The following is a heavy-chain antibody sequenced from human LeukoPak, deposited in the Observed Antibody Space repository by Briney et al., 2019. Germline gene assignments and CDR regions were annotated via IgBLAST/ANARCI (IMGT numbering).Heavy chain of an antibody. CDR1: GFTFDDYA. V-gene: IGHV3-9*03. D-gene: IGHD6-19*01. Sequence: PGGSLKLSCAASGFTFDDYAMHWVRHAPGKGLEWVSGISWNSGSIGYADSVKGRFTISRDNAKNSLYLQMNSLRAEDMALYYCAKGGQYSSGWDYYFDYWGQGSLVTVSS. J-gene: IGHJ4*02. CDR3: AKGGQYSSGWDYYFDY. CDR2: ISWNSGSI.